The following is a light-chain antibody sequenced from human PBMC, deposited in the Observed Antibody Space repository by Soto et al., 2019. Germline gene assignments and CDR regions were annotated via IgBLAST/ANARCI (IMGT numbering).Light chain of an antibody. Sequence: EIVMTQSPATLSVSPGERAPIYCRASQSVSSNLAWYQQKPGQAPRFIFYGASNRATAIPDRFSGSGFGTDFTLTISRLEPEDVAVYYCQQYGSSPRTLGQGTRLEI. J-gene: IGKJ5*01. CDR3: QQYGSSPRT. CDR2: GAS. CDR1: QSVSSN. V-gene: IGKV3-20*01.